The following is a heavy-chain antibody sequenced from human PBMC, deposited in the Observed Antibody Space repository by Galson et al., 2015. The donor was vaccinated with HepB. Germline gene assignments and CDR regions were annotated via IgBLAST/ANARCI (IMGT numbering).Heavy chain of an antibody. D-gene: IGHD2-15*01. V-gene: IGHV3-23*01. J-gene: IGHJ4*02. Sequence: SLRLSCAASRFTFSSYAMSWVRQAPGKGLGWVSGISGGGTNTYYADSVKGRFTLSRDNSKNTLYLQMISLRAEDTAVYYCAKGGLIYSGGSCYGDYWGQGTLVTVSS. CDR1: RFTFSSYA. CDR3: AKGGLIYSGGSCYGDY. CDR2: ISGGGTNT.